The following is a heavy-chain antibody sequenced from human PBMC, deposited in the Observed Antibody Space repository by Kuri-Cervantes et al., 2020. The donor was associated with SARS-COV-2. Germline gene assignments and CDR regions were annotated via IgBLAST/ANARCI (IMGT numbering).Heavy chain of an antibody. CDR1: GFTFSSYG. CDR3: ARKSYYYGSGSYYGSRPYYYYYGMDV. CDR2: ISYDGSNK. V-gene: IGHV3-30*03. Sequence: GGSLRLSCAASGFTFSSYGMHWVRQAPGKGLEWVAVISYDGSNKYYADSVKGRFTISRDNSKNTLYLQMNSLRAEDAAVYYCARKSYYYGSGSYYGSRPYYYYYGMDVWGQGTTVTVSS. J-gene: IGHJ6*02. D-gene: IGHD3-10*01.